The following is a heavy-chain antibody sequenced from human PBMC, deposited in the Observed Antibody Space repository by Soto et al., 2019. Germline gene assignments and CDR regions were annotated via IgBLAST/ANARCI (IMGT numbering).Heavy chain of an antibody. CDR3: GRRWMIRRVISDH. V-gene: IGHV3-74*01. D-gene: IGHD3-10*01. CDR1: GFTFSSYW. Sequence: EVQLEESGGALVQPGGSLRLSCAASGFTFSSYWMHWVRQAPGKGLEWVSRIDSDGSRIDYADSVKGRFTISRDNAKNTLYLQMHSLTAEDTAVYYCGRRWMIRRVISDHWGQGTLATVSS. CDR2: IDSDGSRI. J-gene: IGHJ4*02.